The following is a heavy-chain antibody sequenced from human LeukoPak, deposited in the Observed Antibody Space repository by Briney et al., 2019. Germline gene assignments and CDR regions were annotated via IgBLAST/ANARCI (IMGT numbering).Heavy chain of an antibody. D-gene: IGHD6-19*01. CDR3: ARTAHSSGWYVGSFDY. Sequence: GESLKISCKGSGYSFTSYWIGWVRQMPGKGLEWMGIIYPGDSDTKYSPSLQGQVTFSADKSISTAYLQWSSLKASDTAMYYCARTAHSSGWYVGSFDYWGQGTLVTVSS. J-gene: IGHJ4*02. CDR1: GYSFTSYW. CDR2: IYPGDSDT. V-gene: IGHV5-51*01.